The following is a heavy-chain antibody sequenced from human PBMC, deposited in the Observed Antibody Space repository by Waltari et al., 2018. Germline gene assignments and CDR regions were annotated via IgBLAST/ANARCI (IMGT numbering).Heavy chain of an antibody. Sequence: QVHVVQSGAEMKKVSCRPSLSTFTGYFVHWLRQDPVQGLEWMGWINPKTGGTNYAQKFQSRITVTSDSSISTAYMEMSGLKSNDTALYFCALYSSSSYRAFDSWGQGTMVTVSS. J-gene: IGHJ3*02. D-gene: IGHD6-6*01. CDR1: LSTFTGYF. CDR2: INPKTGGT. CDR3: ALYSSSSYRAFDS. V-gene: IGHV1-2*02.